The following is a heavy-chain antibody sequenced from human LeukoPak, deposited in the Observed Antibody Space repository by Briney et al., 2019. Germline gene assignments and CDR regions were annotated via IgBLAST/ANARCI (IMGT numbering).Heavy chain of an antibody. D-gene: IGHD2-2*01. V-gene: IGHV3-23*01. J-gene: IGHJ4*02. Sequence: SGGSLRLSCAASGFTFSSYAMSWVRQAPGKGLEWLSASSGSGGSTYYADSVKGRFTISRDNSKNTLYLQMNSLRAEDTAVYYCAKDAPVNIVVVPAANSWGQGTLVTVSS. CDR1: GFTFSSYA. CDR2: SSGSGGST. CDR3: AKDAPVNIVVVPAANS.